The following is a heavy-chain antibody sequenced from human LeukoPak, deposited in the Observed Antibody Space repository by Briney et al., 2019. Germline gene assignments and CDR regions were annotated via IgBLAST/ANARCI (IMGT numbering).Heavy chain of an antibody. J-gene: IGHJ4*02. CDR2: ISSSGSTI. CDR1: GFTFSSYE. D-gene: IGHD6-19*01. Sequence: GGSPRLSCAASGFTFSSYEMNWVRQAPGKGLEWVSYISSSGSTIYYADSVKGRFTISRDNAKNSLYLQMNSLRAEDTAVYYCARDSSGWPFDYWGQGTLVTVSS. CDR3: ARDSSGWPFDY. V-gene: IGHV3-48*03.